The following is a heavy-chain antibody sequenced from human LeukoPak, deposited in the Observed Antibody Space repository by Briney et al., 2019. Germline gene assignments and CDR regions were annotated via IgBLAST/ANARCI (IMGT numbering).Heavy chain of an antibody. CDR1: GYTFTSYG. J-gene: IGHJ6*02. Sequence: ASVKVSCKASGYTFTSYGISWVRQAPGQGLEWMEWTSTYNGNTNYAQNLQGRVTMTSDTSTSTAYMELRSLRSDDTAVYYCARGGGGGTYYYFGMDVWGQGTTVTVSS. CDR3: ARGGGGGTYYYFGMDV. D-gene: IGHD2-21*01. CDR2: TSTYNGNT. V-gene: IGHV1-18*01.